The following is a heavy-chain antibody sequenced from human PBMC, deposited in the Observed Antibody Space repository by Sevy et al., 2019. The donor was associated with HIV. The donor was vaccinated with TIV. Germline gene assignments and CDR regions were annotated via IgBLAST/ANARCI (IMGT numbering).Heavy chain of an antibody. D-gene: IGHD6-13*01. Sequence: SETLSLTCTVSGGSISSYYSSWIRQPPGKGLEWIGYIYYNGNTIYNPSLKSRVTISVDTSKKQFSLRLTSVTAADTALYYCARGSDSSSWDTFDYWGQGTLVTVSS. CDR3: ARGSDSSSWDTFDY. CDR1: GGSISSYY. J-gene: IGHJ4*02. V-gene: IGHV4-59*01. CDR2: IYYNGNT.